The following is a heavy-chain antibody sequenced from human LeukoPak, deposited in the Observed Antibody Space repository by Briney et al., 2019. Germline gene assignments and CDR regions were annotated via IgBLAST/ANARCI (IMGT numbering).Heavy chain of an antibody. CDR2: INPNSGGT. CDR3: ARVDLSGYDSFYYFGY. CDR1: GYTFTGYY. D-gene: IGHD5-12*01. J-gene: IGHJ4*02. Sequence: ASVKVSCKASGYTFTGYYMHWVRQAPGQGLEWMGWINPNSGGTNYAQKFQGRVTMTRDTSISTAYMELSRLRSDDTAVYYCARVDLSGYDSFYYFGYWGQGTLVTVSS. V-gene: IGHV1-2*02.